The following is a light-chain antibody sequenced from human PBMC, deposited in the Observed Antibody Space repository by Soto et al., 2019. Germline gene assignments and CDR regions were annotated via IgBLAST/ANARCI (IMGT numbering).Light chain of an antibody. CDR1: QSINSF. CDR2: GAS. V-gene: IGKV3-20*01. CDR3: QQYGGSPRT. Sequence: EIVLTQSPGTMSLSPGEGATLSCRASQSINSFLAWYQQRRGQAPRLLIHGASNRATGIPDRFGGSGSGTDFTPTISRLEPEDFAVYYCQQYGGSPRTFGQGTKVDI. J-gene: IGKJ1*01.